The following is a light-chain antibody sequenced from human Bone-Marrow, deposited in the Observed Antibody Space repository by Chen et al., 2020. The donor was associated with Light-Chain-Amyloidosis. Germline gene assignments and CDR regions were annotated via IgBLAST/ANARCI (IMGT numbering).Light chain of an antibody. V-gene: IGKV3-20*01. Sequence: DIVFTQSPGTLSLSPGEVANLSCRASQTISSNYLTWYQQKFGQAPRLLIYGSSSRATGIPDRFTGSGSGADFALTINRLEPEDFAMYYCQQYGTSPLAFGRGTKVEIK. J-gene: IGKJ4*01. CDR1: QTISSNY. CDR2: GSS. CDR3: QQYGTSPLA.